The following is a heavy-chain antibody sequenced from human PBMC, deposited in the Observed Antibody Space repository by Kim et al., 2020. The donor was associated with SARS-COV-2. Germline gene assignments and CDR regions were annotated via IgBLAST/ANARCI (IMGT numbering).Heavy chain of an antibody. CDR1: RFSFSTYT. Sequence: GGSLRLSCAASRFSFSTYTMSWVRQAPGKGLEWVSSISARDHSPYYADCVKGRFTISRDNSKNMLYLQMNGLKAEDTAVYYCSNSLQNRYCTATNCFDIWGKGTRVTVPS. J-gene: IGHJ3*02. V-gene: IGHV3-23*01. D-gene: IGHD2-8*02. CDR2: ISARDHSP. CDR3: SNSLQNRYCTATNCFDI.